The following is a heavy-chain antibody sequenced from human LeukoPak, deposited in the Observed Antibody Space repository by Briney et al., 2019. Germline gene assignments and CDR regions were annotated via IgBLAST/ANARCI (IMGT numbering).Heavy chain of an antibody. V-gene: IGHV1-8*01. Sequence: GASVKVSCKAPGYTFISYDINWVRQATGQGLEWVGWMNPNSGDTGYVQKFQGRVTMTRSTSISTAYMELNNLRSEDTAIYYCARGGFGSGSHFDYWGQGTLVTVSS. D-gene: IGHD3-10*01. CDR3: ARGGFGSGSHFDY. J-gene: IGHJ4*02. CDR1: GYTFISYD. CDR2: MNPNSGDT.